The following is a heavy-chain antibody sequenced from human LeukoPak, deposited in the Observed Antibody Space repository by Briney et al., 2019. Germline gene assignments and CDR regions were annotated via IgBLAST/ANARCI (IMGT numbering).Heavy chain of an antibody. CDR1: GFTFSSYA. Sequence: GGSLRLSCAASGFTFSSYAMSWVRQAPGKGLEWVSAISGSGGSTYYADSVKGRFTISRDNSKNTLYLQMNSLRAEDAAVYYCAKDTPRENLPLYYYGIDDWGQGTMVTVSS. CDR2: ISGSGGST. CDR3: AKDTPRENLPLYYYGIDD. D-gene: IGHD2-15*01. V-gene: IGHV3-23*01. J-gene: IGHJ6*02.